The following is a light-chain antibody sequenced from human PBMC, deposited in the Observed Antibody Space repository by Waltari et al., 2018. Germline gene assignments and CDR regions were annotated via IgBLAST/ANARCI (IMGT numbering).Light chain of an antibody. CDR2: GAS. CDR1: QDIRRW. J-gene: IGKJ4*01. V-gene: IGKV1-12*01. Sequence: DIQLTQFPSSVSAPVGDRVTFTSRAGQDIRRWLAWYQQNPGKAPKFLIYGASNLQSGVPSRFSGSGSGTDFTLTISSLQPEDFATYYCQQANSFPLTFGGGTKVEIK. CDR3: QQANSFPLT.